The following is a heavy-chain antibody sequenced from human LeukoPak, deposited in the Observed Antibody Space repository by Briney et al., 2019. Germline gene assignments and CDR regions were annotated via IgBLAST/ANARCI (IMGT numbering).Heavy chain of an antibody. V-gene: IGHV1-3*01. D-gene: IGHD3-10*01. Sequence: ASVKVSCKASGYTFTNYAMHWVRQASGQRLEWMAWINAGNGNTKNSQKFQGRLTITRDTSASTAYMELSSLRSEDTAVYYCARQYYYGSGSYWYFDYWGQGTLVTVSS. CDR2: INAGNGNT. CDR3: ARQYYYGSGSYWYFDY. CDR1: GYTFTNYA. J-gene: IGHJ4*02.